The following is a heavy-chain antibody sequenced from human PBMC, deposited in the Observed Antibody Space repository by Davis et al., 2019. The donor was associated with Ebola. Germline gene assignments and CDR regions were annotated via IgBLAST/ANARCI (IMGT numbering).Heavy chain of an antibody. CDR1: GFTFSSYA. V-gene: IGHV3-23*01. CDR3: AKDGNGAHKYGMDV. J-gene: IGHJ6*02. CDR2: ISGSGGST. D-gene: IGHD4-17*01. Sequence: GESLKISCAASGFTFSSYAMSWVRQAPGKGLEWVSAISGSGGSTYYADSVKGRFTISRDNSKNTLYLQMNSLRAEDTAVYYCAKDGNGAHKYGMDVWGQGTTVTVSS.